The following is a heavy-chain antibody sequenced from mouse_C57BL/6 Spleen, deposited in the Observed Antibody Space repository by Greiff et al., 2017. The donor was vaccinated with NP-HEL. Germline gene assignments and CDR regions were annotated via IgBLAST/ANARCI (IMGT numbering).Heavy chain of an antibody. CDR3: ARGDYDYDGGVAY. CDR2: IYPGDGDT. Sequence: VQLQESGPELVKPGASVKISCKASGYAFSSSWMNWVKQRPGKGLEWIGRIYPGDGDTNYNGKFKGKATLAADKSSSTAYMQLSSLTSEDSAVYFCARGDYDYDGGVAYWGQGTLVTVSA. D-gene: IGHD2-4*01. J-gene: IGHJ3*01. CDR1: GYAFSSSW. V-gene: IGHV1-82*01.